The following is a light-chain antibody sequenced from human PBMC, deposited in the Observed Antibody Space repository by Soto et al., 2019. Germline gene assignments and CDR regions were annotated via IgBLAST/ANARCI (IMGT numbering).Light chain of an antibody. CDR1: SSDVGSYNY. V-gene: IGLV2-14*01. CDR3: SSYTTRTTLYV. CDR2: EVS. J-gene: IGLJ1*01. Sequence: QSAPTQPASVSGSPGQSSTISRTGTSSDVGSYNYVSWYQLHPGKAPKLMIYEVSNRPSGVSNRFSGSKSGDTASLTISGLQAEDEADYYCSSYTTRTTLYVFGTGTKV.